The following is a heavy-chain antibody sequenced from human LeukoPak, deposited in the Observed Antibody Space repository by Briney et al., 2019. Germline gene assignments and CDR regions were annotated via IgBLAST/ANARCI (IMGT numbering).Heavy chain of an antibody. D-gene: IGHD2-2*01. J-gene: IGHJ6*02. Sequence: GGSLRLSCAASGFTFSSYAMSWVRQAPGKGLKWVSAISGSGGSTYYADSVKGRFTISRDNSKNTLYLQMNSLRAEDTAVYYCAKDGYCSSTSCYYYYYGMDVWGQGTTVTVSS. CDR2: ISGSGGST. CDR1: GFTFSSYA. V-gene: IGHV3-23*01. CDR3: AKDGYCSSTSCYYYYYGMDV.